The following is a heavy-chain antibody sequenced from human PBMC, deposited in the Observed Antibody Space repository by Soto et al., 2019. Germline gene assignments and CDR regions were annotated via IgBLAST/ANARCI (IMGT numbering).Heavy chain of an antibody. V-gene: IGHV4-31*03. CDR3: ARDLRLGYCSGGSCQDSYCGMEV. D-gene: IGHD2-15*01. Sequence: SETLSLTCTFSVGSISSGGYYCSWIRQHPWKGLEWIGYNYYSGSTYYNPSLKSRVTISVDTSKNQFSLKLSSVTAADTAVYYCARDLRLGYCSGGSCQDSYCGMEVWGQGTTVIVSS. CDR1: VGSISSGGYY. CDR2: NYYSGST. J-gene: IGHJ6*01.